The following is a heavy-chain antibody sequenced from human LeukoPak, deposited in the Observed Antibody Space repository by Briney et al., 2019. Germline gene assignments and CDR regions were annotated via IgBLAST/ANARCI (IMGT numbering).Heavy chain of an antibody. CDR2: INSDGSST. V-gene: IGHV3-74*01. CDR1: GFTFSRYW. J-gene: IGHJ6*02. Sequence: GGSLRLSCAASGFTFSRYWMHWVRQAPGKGLVWVSRINSDGSSTSYADSVKGRFTISRDNAKNTLYLQMNSLRAEDTAVYYCARSSASYYYYGMDVWGQGTTVPVSS. CDR3: ARSSASYYYYGMDV. D-gene: IGHD6-6*01.